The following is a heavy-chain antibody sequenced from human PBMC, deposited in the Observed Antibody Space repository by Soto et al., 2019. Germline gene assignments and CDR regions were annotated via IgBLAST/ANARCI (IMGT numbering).Heavy chain of an antibody. J-gene: IGHJ6*02. CDR3: AKDRGGDKPLVDYYYYGMDV. Sequence: QVQLVESGGGVVQPGRSLRLSCAASGFTFSSYGMHWVRQAPGKGLEGVAVISYDGSNKYYADSVKGRFTISRDNSKNTLYLQMNSLRAEDTAVYYCAKDRGGDKPLVDYYYYGMDVWGQGTTVTVSS. CDR2: ISYDGSNK. D-gene: IGHD2-21*02. V-gene: IGHV3-30*18. CDR1: GFTFSSYG.